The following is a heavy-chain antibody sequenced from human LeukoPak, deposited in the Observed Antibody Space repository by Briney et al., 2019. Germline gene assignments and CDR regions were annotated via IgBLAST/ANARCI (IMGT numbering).Heavy chain of an antibody. CDR2: FDPEDGET. J-gene: IGHJ4*02. CDR1: GYTLTELS. CDR3: ATLMSFSGSYHN. V-gene: IGHV1-24*01. D-gene: IGHD1-26*01. Sequence: ASVKVSCKVSGYTLTELSMHWVRQAPGKGLEWMGGFDPEDGETIYAQKFQGRVTMTEDTSTDTAYMELSSLRSEDTAVYYCATLMSFSGSYHNWGQGTLVTVSS.